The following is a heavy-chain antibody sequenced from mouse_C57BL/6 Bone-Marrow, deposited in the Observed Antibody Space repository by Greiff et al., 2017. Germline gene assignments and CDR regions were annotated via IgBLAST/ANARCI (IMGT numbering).Heavy chain of an antibody. D-gene: IGHD1-1*01. Sequence: QVQLQQPGAELVKPGASVKLSCKASGYTFTSYWMHWVKQRPGRGLEWIGRIDPNSGGTKYNEKFKSKATLTVDKPSSTAYVQLSSLTSEDSAVYYCARRGYYGSLFAYWGQGTLVTVSA. CDR3: ARRGYYGSLFAY. CDR1: GYTFTSYW. J-gene: IGHJ3*01. V-gene: IGHV1-72*01. CDR2: IDPNSGGT.